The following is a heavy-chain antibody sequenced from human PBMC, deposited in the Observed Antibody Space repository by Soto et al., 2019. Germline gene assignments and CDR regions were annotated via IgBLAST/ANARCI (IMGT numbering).Heavy chain of an antibody. CDR2: IYSGGST. V-gene: IGHV3-66*01. CDR3: SSSSLFLNFDY. CDR1: GFTVSSNY. Sequence: PGGSLRLSCAASGFTVSSNYMSWVRQAPGKGLEWVSVIYSGGSTYYADSVKGRFTISRDNSKNTLYLQMNSLRAEDTAVYYCSSSSLFLNFDYWGQGTLVTVSS. J-gene: IGHJ4*02. D-gene: IGHD6-6*01.